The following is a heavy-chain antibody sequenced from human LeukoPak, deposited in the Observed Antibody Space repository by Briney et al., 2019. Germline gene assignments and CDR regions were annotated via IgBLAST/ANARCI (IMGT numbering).Heavy chain of an antibody. CDR3: ARSRAAYSGSYAGDY. J-gene: IGHJ4*02. Sequence: GASVKLSCKASGYTLTGYYVLWVRQSAGHGLEWMRGFSPTSGGTNYAQMFQARVTVTRDTSIRTATRDLSRLTPEHPAVYYCARSRAAYSGSYAGDYWGQGTLVTVSS. D-gene: IGHD1-26*01. V-gene: IGHV1-2*02. CDR1: GYTLTGYY. CDR2: FSPTSGGT.